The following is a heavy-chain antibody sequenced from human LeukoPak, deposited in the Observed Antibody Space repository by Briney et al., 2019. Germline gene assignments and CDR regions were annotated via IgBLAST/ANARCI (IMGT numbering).Heavy chain of an antibody. CDR1: GGSISSGDYY. V-gene: IGHV4-30-4*08. Sequence: SETLSLTCTVSGGSISSGDYYWSWIRQPSGKGLERIGYIYYSGSTYYNPSLKSRVTISVDTSKNQFSLKLSSVTAADTAVYYCARGEDDAFDIWGQGTMVTVSS. CDR3: ARGEDDAFDI. J-gene: IGHJ3*02. CDR2: IYYSGST.